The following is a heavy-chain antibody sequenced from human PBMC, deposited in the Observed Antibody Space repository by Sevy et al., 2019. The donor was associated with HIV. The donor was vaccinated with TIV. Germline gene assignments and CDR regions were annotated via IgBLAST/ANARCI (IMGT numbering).Heavy chain of an antibody. V-gene: IGHV3-23*01. CDR3: GKGGGGHYDPDEIGYYFYYYNMDV. CDR1: GFSFDSYG. D-gene: IGHD3-22*01. J-gene: IGHJ6*03. CDR2: ISGSGTRT. Sequence: GGSLRLSCAVSGFSFDSYGMTWVRQAPGKGLEWVSGISGSGTRTYYADSVKGRFIISRDNSKNTVYLQMNSLRSEDQVIFYGGKGGGGHYDPDEIGYYFYYYNMDVWGKGTTVTVSS.